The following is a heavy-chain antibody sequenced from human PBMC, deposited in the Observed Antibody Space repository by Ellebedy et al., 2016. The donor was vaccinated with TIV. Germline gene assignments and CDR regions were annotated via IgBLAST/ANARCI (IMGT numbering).Heavy chain of an antibody. D-gene: IGHD2-15*01. V-gene: IGHV3-30-3*01. CDR2: ISSDGSSE. CDR1: GFTFSSYA. J-gene: IGHJ4*02. Sequence: GGSLRLSCAASGFTFSSYAMHWVRQAPGKGLEWVAVISSDGSSEYYADSVKGRFTISRDNSKNTLYLQMNSLRVEDTAVYYCARVKYCSAGSCYTAFDYWGQGTPVTVSS. CDR3: ARVKYCSAGSCYTAFDY.